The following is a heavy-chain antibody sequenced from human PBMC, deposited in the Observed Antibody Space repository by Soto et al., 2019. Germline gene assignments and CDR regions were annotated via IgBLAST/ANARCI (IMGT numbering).Heavy chain of an antibody. V-gene: IGHV1-3*01. Sequence: ASVKVSCKASGYSFSTFAIHWVRQAPGQRLEWMGWINAGNGGTKYSEKFQGRVTITGRASASTAYMDLSSLRSEDTAVYYCATQRRTTTEFDFWGQGTLVTVSS. D-gene: IGHD4-4*01. CDR3: ATQRRTTTEFDF. CDR1: GYSFSTFA. J-gene: IGHJ4*02. CDR2: INAGNGGT.